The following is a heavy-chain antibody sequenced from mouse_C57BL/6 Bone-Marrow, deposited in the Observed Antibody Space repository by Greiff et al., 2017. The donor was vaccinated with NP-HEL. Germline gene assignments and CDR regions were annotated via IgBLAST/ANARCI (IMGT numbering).Heavy chain of an antibody. D-gene: IGHD2-1*01. CDR3: AKRNYGNSWFAY. CDR1: GFSLTSYG. J-gene: IGHJ3*01. Sequence: VQVVESGPGLVAPSQSLSITCTVSGFSLTSYGVDWVRQPPGKGLEWLGVIWGGGSTNYNSALMSRLSVSKDNSKSQVFIKMNSVETDDTAMYYCAKRNYGNSWFAYWGQGTLVTVSA. V-gene: IGHV2-9*01. CDR2: IWGGGST.